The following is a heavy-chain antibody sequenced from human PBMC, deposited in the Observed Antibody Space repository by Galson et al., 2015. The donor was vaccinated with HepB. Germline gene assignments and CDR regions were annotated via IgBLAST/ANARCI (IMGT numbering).Heavy chain of an antibody. D-gene: IGHD3-9*01. Sequence: APLSLTSTVSGGSIGGSGNCGGWIRQAPGEGLAWMGSVSYRGSYFYNSSLKSRVSISVSKSKYHLPLKLPSVTAADTAVFYCARHYSVLRYFDWLPHFFDSWGEGTLVTVSA. J-gene: IGHJ4*02. CDR2: VSYRGSY. CDR1: GGSIGGSGNC. CDR3: ARHYSVLRYFDWLPHFFDS. V-gene: IGHV4-39*01.